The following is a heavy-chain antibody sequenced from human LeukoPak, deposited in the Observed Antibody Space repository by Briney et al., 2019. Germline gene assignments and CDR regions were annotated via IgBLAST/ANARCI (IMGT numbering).Heavy chain of an antibody. Sequence: GGSLRLSRAASGFTFSSYAMSWVRQAPGKGLEWVSLISAANIAYYADSVKGRFTISRDNAKNTLYLQMNSLRAEDTALYYCARAGKWTPYNYYYGMDVWGQGTTVTVSS. CDR2: ISAANIA. J-gene: IGHJ6*02. CDR3: ARAGKWTPYNYYYGMDV. V-gene: IGHV3-23*03. D-gene: IGHD3-16*01. CDR1: GFTFSSYA.